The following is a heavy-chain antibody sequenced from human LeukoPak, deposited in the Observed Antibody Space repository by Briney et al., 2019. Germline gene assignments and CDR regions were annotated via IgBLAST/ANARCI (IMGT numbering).Heavy chain of an antibody. V-gene: IGHV3-7*01. CDR1: GFTFRTCW. D-gene: IGHD2-21*01. CDR3: ARLLGDRTIYDY. Sequence: PGGSLRLSCAASGFTFRTCWMSWVRQARGKGREWVASINQGGGDTYYVESVKGRFTISRDNAMNSFFLQMNNLRVEDTAVYYCARLLGDRTIYDYWGQGTLVTVSS. J-gene: IGHJ4*02. CDR2: INQGGGDT.